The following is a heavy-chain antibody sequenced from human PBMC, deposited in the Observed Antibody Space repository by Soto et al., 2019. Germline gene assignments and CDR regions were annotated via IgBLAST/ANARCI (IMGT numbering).Heavy chain of an antibody. CDR1: GFTFSSYS. CDR3: ARDPIPYSSSSGPAGRSPGPTSH. D-gene: IGHD6-6*01. CDR2: ISSSSSTI. V-gene: IGHV3-48*02. J-gene: IGHJ4*02. Sequence: PVGSLRLSCAASGFTFSSYSMNWVRQAPGKGLEWVSYISSSSSTIYYADSVKGRFTISRDNAKNSLYLQMNSLRDEDTAVYYCARDPIPYSSSSGPAGRSPGPTSHWGQGTLVTVSS.